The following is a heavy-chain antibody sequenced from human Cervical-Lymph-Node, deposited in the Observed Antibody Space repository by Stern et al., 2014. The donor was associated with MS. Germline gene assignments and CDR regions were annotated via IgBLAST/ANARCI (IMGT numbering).Heavy chain of an antibody. Sequence: VQLVESGGGVVQPGRSLRLSCAASGFTFSSYDMHWVRQAPGKGLEWVAVISYDGSNKYYADSVKGRFTISRVNSKNTLYLQMNSLRAEDTAVYYCAKGPVWNWYFDLWGRGTLVTVSS. J-gene: IGHJ2*01. D-gene: IGHD3-16*01. CDR3: AKGPVWNWYFDL. CDR1: GFTFSSYD. CDR2: ISYDGSNK. V-gene: IGHV3-30*18.